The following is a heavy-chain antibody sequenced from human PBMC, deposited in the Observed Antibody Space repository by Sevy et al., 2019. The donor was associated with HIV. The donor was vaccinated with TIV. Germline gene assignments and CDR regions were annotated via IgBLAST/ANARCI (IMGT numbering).Heavy chain of an antibody. Sequence: GESLKISCAASGFALSNYYAMHWVRQAPDKGLEWVALISYDGSDKYYADSVKGRFTISRDNFKNTLYLQMNSLTTEDTAVYYCARPRANYVDHYFFYAMDVWGQGTTVTVSS. V-gene: IGHV3-30-3*01. CDR3: ARPRANYVDHYFFYAMDV. J-gene: IGHJ6*02. CDR1: GFALSNYYA. D-gene: IGHD4-17*01. CDR2: ISYDGSDK.